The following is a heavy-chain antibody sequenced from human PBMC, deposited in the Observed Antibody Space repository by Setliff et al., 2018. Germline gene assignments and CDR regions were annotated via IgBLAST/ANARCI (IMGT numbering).Heavy chain of an antibody. CDR2: MNPNTGAT. V-gene: IGHV1-8*02. Sequence: GASVKVSCKTSGYNFVSYDIDWVRQAPGQGLEWMGWMNPNTGATGYAQKFQGRVIMTRSASLSSAYMELTNLTPDDTAVYYCARDRGGTNPWFDFWGQGTQVTVSS. CDR1: GYNFVSYD. J-gene: IGHJ5*01. CDR3: ARDRGGTNPWFDF. D-gene: IGHD3-10*01.